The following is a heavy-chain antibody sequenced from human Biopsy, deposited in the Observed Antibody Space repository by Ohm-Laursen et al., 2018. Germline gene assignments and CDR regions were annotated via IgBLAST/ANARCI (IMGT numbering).Heavy chain of an antibody. CDR1: GGSFTGHY. CDR2: ISYTGYT. CDR3: ARGSNEYGGLYFPH. V-gene: IGHV4-59*11. D-gene: IGHD4-23*01. J-gene: IGHJ1*01. Sequence: GTLSLTCTVSGGSFTGHYWSWIRQPPGKGLEWIGHISYTGYTSYNASLKSRVTISLDTSRKHFSLRLTSLAAADTAVYYCARGSNEYGGLYFPHWGQGTLVTASS.